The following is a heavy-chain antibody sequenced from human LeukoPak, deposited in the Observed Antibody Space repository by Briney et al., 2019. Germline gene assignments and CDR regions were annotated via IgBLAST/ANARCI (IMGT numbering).Heavy chain of an antibody. CDR3: ARVEGVAVAGINYYGMDV. D-gene: IGHD6-19*01. V-gene: IGHV1-2*02. CDR1: GYTFTGYY. J-gene: IGHJ6*02. Sequence: ASVKVSCRASGYTFTGYYIHWVRQAPGQGLEWMGWLIPTSGCTNYAQKFQGRVTMTRDTSNRTRYMELRKLRRDATDMYYCARVEGVAVAGINYYGMDVWGQGTPVTVSS. CDR2: LIPTSGCT.